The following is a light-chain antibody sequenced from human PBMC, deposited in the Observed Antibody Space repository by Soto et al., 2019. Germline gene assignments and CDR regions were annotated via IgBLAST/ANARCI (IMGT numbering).Light chain of an antibody. Sequence: EVVMTQSPVTLSVSPGERAILSCRASQSVRSSVAWYQQKPGQAPRLLFYGASTRATGIPARFSGSGSGTEFTLTISSLQSEDVAVYYCQQYNNWPPITFGQGTRLEIK. CDR3: QQYNNWPPIT. CDR2: GAS. CDR1: QSVRSS. V-gene: IGKV3-15*01. J-gene: IGKJ5*01.